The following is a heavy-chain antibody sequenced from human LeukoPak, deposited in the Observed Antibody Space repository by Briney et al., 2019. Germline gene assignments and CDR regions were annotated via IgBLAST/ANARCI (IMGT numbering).Heavy chain of an antibody. Sequence: EGSLRLSCAASGFTFSSYAMSWVRQAPGKGLEWVSAISGSGGSTYYADSVKGRFTISRDNSKNTLYLQMNSLRAEDTAVYYCAKAVAAWRGYFDYWGQGTLVTVSS. D-gene: IGHD6-13*01. CDR2: ISGSGGST. V-gene: IGHV3-23*01. J-gene: IGHJ4*02. CDR3: AKAVAAWRGYFDY. CDR1: GFTFSSYA.